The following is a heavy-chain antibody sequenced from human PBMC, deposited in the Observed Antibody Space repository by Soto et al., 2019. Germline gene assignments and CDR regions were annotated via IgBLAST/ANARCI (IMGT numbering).Heavy chain of an antibody. CDR3: AREAPPRGLDYGDYAGDAFGI. Sequence: ASVKVSCKASGYTFTSYDINWVRQATGQGLEWMGWMNPNSGNTGYAQKFQGRVTMTRNTSISTAYMELSSLRSEDTAVHYCAREAPPRGLDYGDYAGDAFGIWGQGTMVTVSS. D-gene: IGHD4-17*01. V-gene: IGHV1-8*01. CDR1: GYTFTSYD. J-gene: IGHJ3*02. CDR2: MNPNSGNT.